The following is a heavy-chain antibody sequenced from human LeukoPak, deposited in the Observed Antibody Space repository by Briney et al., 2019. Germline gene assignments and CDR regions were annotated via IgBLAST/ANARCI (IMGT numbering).Heavy chain of an antibody. D-gene: IGHD3-16*01. CDR2: ISSAGITF. V-gene: IGHV3-11*01. CDR1: GFPFRDNY. Sequence: GSLRLSCAASGFPFRDNYMSWIRQAPGKGLEWVSYISSAGITFYYTDSVKGRFTISRDNANNSLYLQMNSLRAEDTAVYYCARGGDDAFDIWGQGTMVTVPS. CDR3: ARGGDDAFDI. J-gene: IGHJ3*02.